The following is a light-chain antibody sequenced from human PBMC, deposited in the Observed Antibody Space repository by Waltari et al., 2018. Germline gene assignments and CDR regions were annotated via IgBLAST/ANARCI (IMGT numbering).Light chain of an antibody. CDR3: SSHGGSDKFYV. Sequence: QSALPQPPSASGSPGQSVAISCTGTSSDIGRYDLVSWYQQHPGKAPKLIISEVNKRPSGVPDRFSGAKSGNTASLTVSGLQAEDEADYYCSSHGGSDKFYVFGTGTKVTVL. J-gene: IGLJ1*01. CDR2: EVN. CDR1: SSDIGRYDL. V-gene: IGLV2-8*01.